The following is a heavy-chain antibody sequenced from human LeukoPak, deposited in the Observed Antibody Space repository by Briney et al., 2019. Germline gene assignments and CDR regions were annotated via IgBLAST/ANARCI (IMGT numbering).Heavy chain of an antibody. CDR2: IESDGSTK. Sequence: TGGSLRLSCAAAGFSFSRYWMHWVRQAPGKGLVWVARIESDGSTKRYADSVKGRFTISRDNAKNTLYLQMNSLRTEDTAMYYCAREIDYFYYYMDVWGKETTVTVSS. CDR3: AREIDYFYYYMDV. CDR1: GFSFSRYW. J-gene: IGHJ6*03. V-gene: IGHV3-74*01.